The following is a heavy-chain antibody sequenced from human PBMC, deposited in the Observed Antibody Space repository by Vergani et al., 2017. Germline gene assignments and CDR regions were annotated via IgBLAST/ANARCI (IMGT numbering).Heavy chain of an antibody. D-gene: IGHD6-13*01. Sequence: QVQLVESGGGVVQPGRSLRLSCAASGFTFSSYGMHWVRQAPGKGLEWLAVIWYDGSNKSYADSVTGRFTISRDNSKNTLYLQMNSLSAEDTAGYYCARIRDTLLGYSSSWSSRVGYYCDYWGQGTLVTVSS. CDR1: GFTFSSYG. CDR3: ARIRDTLLGYSSSWSSRVGYYCDY. CDR2: IWYDGSNK. V-gene: IGHV3-33*01. J-gene: IGHJ4*02.